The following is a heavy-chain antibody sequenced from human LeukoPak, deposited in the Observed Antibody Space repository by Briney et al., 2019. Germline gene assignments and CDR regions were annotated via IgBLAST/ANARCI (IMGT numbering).Heavy chain of an antibody. D-gene: IGHD6-13*01. CDR2: INHSGST. CDR1: GFTFSIYT. Sequence: GSLRLSCAASGFTFSIYTMNWVRQPPGKGLEWIGEINHSGSTNYNPSLKSRVTISVDTSKNQFSLKLSSVTAADTAVYYCARLPGYSSNKNWFDPWGQGTLVTVSS. J-gene: IGHJ5*02. V-gene: IGHV4-34*01. CDR3: ARLPGYSSNKNWFDP.